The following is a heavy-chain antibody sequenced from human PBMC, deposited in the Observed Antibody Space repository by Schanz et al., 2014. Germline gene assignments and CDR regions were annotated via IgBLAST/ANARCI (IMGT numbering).Heavy chain of an antibody. CDR1: GGSINRNNYH. D-gene: IGHD3-10*02. Sequence: QLQLHASGPGLVRPSDTLSLTCSGSGGSINRNNYHWGWIRQSPGRGLEWLGTIQHTGTTSYNPSLNGRAPISVDLSKNFFSLIRPSVTAADTAVYFCGMLPGARDYWGQGIVVTVSS. CDR3: GMLPGARDY. CDR2: IQHTGTT. V-gene: IGHV4-39*02. J-gene: IGHJ4*02.